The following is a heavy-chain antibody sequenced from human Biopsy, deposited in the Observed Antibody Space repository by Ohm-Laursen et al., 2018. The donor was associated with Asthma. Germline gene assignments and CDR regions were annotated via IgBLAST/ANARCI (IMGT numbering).Heavy chain of an antibody. CDR2: ISYDGSSI. CDR1: RFTYE. Sequence: SLRLSCTASRFTYEMHWVRQAPGKGLEWVAVISYDGSSIYYADSVKGRFTISRDNSKNTLSLQMNSLTAEDAAVYYCAREGVAGTHIEDWGQGTLVAVSS. J-gene: IGHJ4*02. CDR3: AREGVAGTHIED. D-gene: IGHD6-19*01. V-gene: IGHV3-30-3*01.